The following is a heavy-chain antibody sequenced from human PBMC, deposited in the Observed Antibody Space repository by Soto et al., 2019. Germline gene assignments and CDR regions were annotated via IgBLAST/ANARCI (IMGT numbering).Heavy chain of an antibody. D-gene: IGHD4-17*01. CDR1: GFTFSSYA. J-gene: IGHJ6*02. Sequence: GGSLRLSCAASGFTFSSYAMSWVRQAPGKGLEWVSAISGSGGSTYYADSVKGRFTISRDNSKNTLYLQMNSLRAEDTAVYYCAKGGGWHGDYVFVDYYGMDVWGQGTTVTVSS. CDR2: ISGSGGST. CDR3: AKGGGWHGDYVFVDYYGMDV. V-gene: IGHV3-23*01.